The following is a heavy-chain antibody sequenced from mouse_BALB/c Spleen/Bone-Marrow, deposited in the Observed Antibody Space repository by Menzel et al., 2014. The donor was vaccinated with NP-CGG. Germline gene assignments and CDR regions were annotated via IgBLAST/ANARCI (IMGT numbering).Heavy chain of an antibody. CDR3: ARRAFYALDY. V-gene: IGHV5-6-2*01. Sequence: LQQSGGGLVKVGESLKLSCAASGFTFSTYYMSWVRQTPEKRLELVAAIYTNDGSTYYPDTVKGRFAISRDNAKNTLYLQMNSLKSEDTALYYCARRAFYALDYWGQGTSVTVSS. J-gene: IGHJ4*01. CDR2: IYTNDGST. CDR1: GFTFSTYY.